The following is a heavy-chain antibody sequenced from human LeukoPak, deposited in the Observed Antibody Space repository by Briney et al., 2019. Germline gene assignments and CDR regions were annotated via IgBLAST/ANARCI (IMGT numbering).Heavy chain of an antibody. CDR2: ISYDGSNK. Sequence: GGSLRLSCAASGFTFSSYAMHWVRQAPGKGLEWVAVISYDGSNKYYADSVKGRFTISRDNSKNTLYLQMNSLRAEDTAVYYCAKVRPGGYYYMDVWGKGTTVTISS. J-gene: IGHJ6*03. D-gene: IGHD3-16*01. V-gene: IGHV3-30*04. CDR3: AKVRPGGYYYMDV. CDR1: GFTFSSYA.